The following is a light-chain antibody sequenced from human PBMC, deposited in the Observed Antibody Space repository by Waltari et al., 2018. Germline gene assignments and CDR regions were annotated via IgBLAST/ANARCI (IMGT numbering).Light chain of an antibody. CDR3: QVWDSSSENLWV. CDR2: DDC. Sequence: SYVLTQPPSVSVAPGKTASLTCGGNNIGDKTVHWYPQKPGQAPEVVIYDDCVRPSGIPEGLSGSNSGNTATLTISRVEAGDEADYYCQVWDSSSENLWVFGGGTKLTVL. CDR1: NIGDKT. J-gene: IGLJ3*02. V-gene: IGLV3-21*04.